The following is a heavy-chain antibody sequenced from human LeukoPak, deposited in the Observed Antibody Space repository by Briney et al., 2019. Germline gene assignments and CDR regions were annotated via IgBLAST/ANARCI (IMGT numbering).Heavy chain of an antibody. CDR3: AKQMRATNTYSFFGLDV. Sequence: GGSLRLSCAATGFTFKDYGMHWVRQPPGKGLEWVSSINWNGGGTDYADSVKGRFTISRDNAKNSLYLQLSSLRPEDTALYYCAKQMRATNTYSFFGLDVWGQGTTVTVSS. D-gene: IGHD1-26*01. V-gene: IGHV3-9*01. CDR1: GFTFKDYG. J-gene: IGHJ6*02. CDR2: INWNGGGT.